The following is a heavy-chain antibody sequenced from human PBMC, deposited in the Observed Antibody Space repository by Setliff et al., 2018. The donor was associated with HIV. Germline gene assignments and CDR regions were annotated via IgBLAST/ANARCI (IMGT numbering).Heavy chain of an antibody. CDR2: MNPKSSNT. CDR1: GYTFTNYD. Sequence: ASVKVSCKTSGYTFTNYDINWVRQAPGQGLEWMGWMNPKSSNTGYAQKLQGRVTMTTDTSTSTAYMELRSLRSDDTAVYYCAKTSVGATGLYAFDIWGQGTMVTVSS. D-gene: IGHD1-26*01. J-gene: IGHJ3*02. V-gene: IGHV1-8*02. CDR3: AKTSVGATGLYAFDI.